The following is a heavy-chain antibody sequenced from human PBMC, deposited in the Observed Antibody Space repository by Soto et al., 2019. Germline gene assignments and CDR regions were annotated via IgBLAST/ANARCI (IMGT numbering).Heavy chain of an antibody. CDR3: ARRTNYGDYCLDY. CDR2: VYYAGST. CDR1: GGDISTDSHY. Sequence: PSESLSLSCTVCGGDISTDSHYWGCIRQPPGKGLEWIGSVYYAGSTYKNPSLHSRVTISVDTSKNHFSLKLNSVTAADTAVYSCARRTNYGDYCLDYWGQGTLVTVS. D-gene: IGHD4-17*01. V-gene: IGHV4-39*02. J-gene: IGHJ4*02.